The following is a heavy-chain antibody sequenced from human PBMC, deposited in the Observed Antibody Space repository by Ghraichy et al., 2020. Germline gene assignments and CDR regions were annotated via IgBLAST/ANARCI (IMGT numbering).Heavy chain of an antibody. D-gene: IGHD2/OR15-2a*01. V-gene: IGHV4-39*01. CDR1: GGSISSSSYY. CDR2: IYYSGST. Sequence: ESLNISCTVSGGSISSSSYYWGWIRQPPGKGLEWIGSIYYSGSTYYNPSLKSRVTISVDTSKNQFSLKLSSVTAADTAVYYCARHAALESYAPGPFDYWGQGTLVTVSS. CDR3: ARHAALESYAPGPFDY. J-gene: IGHJ4*02.